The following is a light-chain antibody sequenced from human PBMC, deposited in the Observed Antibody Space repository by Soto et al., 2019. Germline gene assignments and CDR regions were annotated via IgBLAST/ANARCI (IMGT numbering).Light chain of an antibody. V-gene: IGLV2-11*01. CDR2: DGN. Sequence: QSVLAQPRSVSGCPGQLLTSSCTGTSSDVDDYRYVSWYQQYPGKAPKLVIYDGNKRPSGVPDRFSGSNSGNTASLTISGLQAEDEADYYCCSYVTTPEIFGTGTKVTVL. CDR3: CSYVTTPEI. J-gene: IGLJ1*01. CDR1: SSDVDDYRY.